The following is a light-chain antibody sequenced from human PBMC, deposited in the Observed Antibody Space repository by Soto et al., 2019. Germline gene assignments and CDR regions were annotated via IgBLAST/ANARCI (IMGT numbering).Light chain of an antibody. CDR2: VAS. Sequence: DIQITQSPSSLSASVGDRVTITCRASQSISRYLNWYQQKPGKAPNLLIYVASSLQSEVPSRFSGSGSGTDFTLTITSLQPEDFATYYCQQSYGTTITFGQGTRLEIK. J-gene: IGKJ5*01. CDR1: QSISRY. V-gene: IGKV1-39*01. CDR3: QQSYGTTIT.